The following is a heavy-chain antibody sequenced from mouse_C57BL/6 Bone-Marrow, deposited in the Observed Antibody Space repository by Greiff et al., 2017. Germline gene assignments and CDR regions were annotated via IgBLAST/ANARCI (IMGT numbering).Heavy chain of an antibody. CDR2: IDPENGDT. Sequence: EVQLQQSGAELVRPGASVKLSCTASGFNIKDDYMHWVKQRPEQGLEWIGWIDPENGDTEYASKFQGKATITADTSSNTAYLQLSSLTSEDTAVYYCTPYGSNSQCDAMDYWGQGTSVTVSS. D-gene: IGHD1-1*01. CDR3: TPYGSNSQCDAMDY. J-gene: IGHJ4*01. CDR1: GFNIKDDY. V-gene: IGHV14-4*01.